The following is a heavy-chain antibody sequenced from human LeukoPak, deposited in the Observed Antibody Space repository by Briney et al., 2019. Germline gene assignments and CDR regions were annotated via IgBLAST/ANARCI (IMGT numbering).Heavy chain of an antibody. D-gene: IGHD4-17*01. V-gene: IGHV3-30*03. J-gene: IGHJ6*02. CDR2: ISYDGSNK. Sequence: PGGSLRLSCAASGFTFSSYGMHWVRQAPGKGLEWVAVISYDGSNKYYADSVKGRFTISRDNSKNTLYLQMNSLRAEDTAVYYCARDLYAVTTSYYYYGMDVWGQGTTVTVSS. CDR1: GFTFSSYG. CDR3: ARDLYAVTTSYYYYGMDV.